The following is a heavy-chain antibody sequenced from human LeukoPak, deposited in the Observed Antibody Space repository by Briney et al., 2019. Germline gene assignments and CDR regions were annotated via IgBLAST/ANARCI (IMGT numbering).Heavy chain of an antibody. Sequence: SETLSLTCAVSGYSISSGYYWGWIRQPPGKGLEWIGSIYHSGSTYYNPSLKSRVTISVDTSKNQFSLKLSSVTAADTAVYYRARHLGTSSLTRYYYYMDVWGKGTTVTVSS. D-gene: IGHD3-3*02. J-gene: IGHJ6*03. CDR3: ARHLGTSSLTRYYYYMDV. CDR2: IYHSGST. CDR1: GYSISSGYY. V-gene: IGHV4-38-2*01.